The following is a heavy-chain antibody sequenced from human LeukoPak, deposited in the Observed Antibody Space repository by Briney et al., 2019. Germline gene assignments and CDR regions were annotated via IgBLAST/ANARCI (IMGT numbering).Heavy chain of an antibody. CDR2: VSGGTT. V-gene: IGHV3-23*01. J-gene: IGHJ4*02. Sequence: GGSLRLSCAASGFTISSYGMSWVRQAPGKGLEWVSSVSGGTTYYADSVKGRFTISRDNFKNTVSLQMNSLRAEDTAVYYCAKSVYGSGNYWGQGTLVTVSS. CDR1: GFTISSYG. D-gene: IGHD3-10*01. CDR3: AKSVYGSGNY.